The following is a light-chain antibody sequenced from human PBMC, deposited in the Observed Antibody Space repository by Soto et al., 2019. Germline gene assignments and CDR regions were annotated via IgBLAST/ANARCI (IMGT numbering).Light chain of an antibody. CDR2: GAS. CDR1: QSSGSN. V-gene: IGKV3-15*01. CDR3: QQYENWPLT. J-gene: IGKJ4*01. Sequence: IVMTQSPVTLSFPPGEIATLSYRATQSSGSNLAWYQQNPGRAPTLLVHGASTRATGIPATFSRSGSGTEFSLTISRQQSEDFAEYYCQQYENWPLTFGGGTKVEIK.